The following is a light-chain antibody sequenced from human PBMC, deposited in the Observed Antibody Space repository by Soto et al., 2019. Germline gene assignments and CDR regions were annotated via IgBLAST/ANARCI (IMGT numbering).Light chain of an antibody. Sequence: EIVLTQSPGTLSLSPGERATLSCRASQSISSNYLNWYQQKPGQAPRLLIYGTSTRTTGIPDRFSGRGSGTDFTLTISRLEPEDFAVYYCHQYAGSPWMFGQGTKVEIK. J-gene: IGKJ1*01. CDR1: QSISSNY. V-gene: IGKV3-20*01. CDR3: HQYAGSPWM. CDR2: GTS.